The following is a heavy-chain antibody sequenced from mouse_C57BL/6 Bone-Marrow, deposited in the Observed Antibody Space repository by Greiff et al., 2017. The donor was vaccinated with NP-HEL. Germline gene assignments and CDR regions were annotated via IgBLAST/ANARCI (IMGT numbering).Heavy chain of an antibody. CDR2: IDPSDSYT. D-gene: IGHD1-1*01. CDR1: GYTFPSYW. CDR3: ARFYYYGSSFYYAMDY. J-gene: IGHJ4*01. Sequence: QVQLQQPGAELVMPGASVKLSCKASGYTFPSYWMHWVKQRPGQGLEWIGEIDPSDSYTNYNQKFKGKSTLTVDKSSSTAYMQLSSLTSEDSAVYYCARFYYYGSSFYYAMDYWGQGTSVTVSS. V-gene: IGHV1-69*01.